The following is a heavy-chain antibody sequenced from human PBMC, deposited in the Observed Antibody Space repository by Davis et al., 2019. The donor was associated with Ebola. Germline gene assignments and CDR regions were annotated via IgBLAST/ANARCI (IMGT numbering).Heavy chain of an antibody. J-gene: IGHJ5*02. D-gene: IGHD4-11*01. CDR3: ATQYSNGWFDP. Sequence: SETLSLTCTVSGGSISSYYWSWIRQPPGKGLEWIGYIYYSGSTNTNPSLKSRVTMSVDTSKNQFSLKLSSVTAADTAVYYCATQYSNGWFDPWGQGTLVTVSS. CDR1: GGSISSYY. CDR2: IYYSGST. V-gene: IGHV4-59*01.